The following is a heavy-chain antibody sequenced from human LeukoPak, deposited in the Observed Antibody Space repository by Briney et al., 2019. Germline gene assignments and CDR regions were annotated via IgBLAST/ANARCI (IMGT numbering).Heavy chain of an antibody. CDR1: GGSFSGYY. V-gene: IGHV4-34*01. D-gene: IGHD5-18*01. CDR2: INHSGST. Sequence: SETLSLTCAVYGGSFSGYYWSWIRQPPGKGLGWIGEINHSGSTNYNPSLKSRVTISVDTSKNQFSLKLSSVTAADTAVYYCARGRIQLWSVYFDYWGQGTLVTVSS. CDR3: ARGRIQLWSVYFDY. J-gene: IGHJ4*02.